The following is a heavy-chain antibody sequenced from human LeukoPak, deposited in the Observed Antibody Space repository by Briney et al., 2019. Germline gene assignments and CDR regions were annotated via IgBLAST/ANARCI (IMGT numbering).Heavy chain of an antibody. D-gene: IGHD6-13*01. CDR2: ISGSSRHK. Sequence: GGSLRLSCAASGFTFSSYTTNWVRQAPGKGLEWVSSISGSSRHKYYADSVKGRFTISRDNAKNSLYLQMNSVRAEDTAVYYCARTATFAAGYYIDYWGQGTLVTVSS. J-gene: IGHJ4*02. CDR3: ARTATFAAGYYIDY. V-gene: IGHV3-21*01. CDR1: GFTFSSYT.